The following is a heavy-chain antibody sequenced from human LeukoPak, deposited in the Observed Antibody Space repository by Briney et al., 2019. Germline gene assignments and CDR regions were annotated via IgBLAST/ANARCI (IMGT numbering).Heavy chain of an antibody. D-gene: IGHD5-12*01. CDR2: TNPTTRVT. CDR1: GYSFTGYY. J-gene: IGHJ5*02. CDR3: ARGAVGYSGYDNWFDP. Sequence: ASVKVSCKASGYSFTGYYIHWVRQAPGQGLEWMGWTNPTTRVTKYEQKCQGRVTMTRDTSTSTAYMELSRLRSDDTAVYYCARGAVGYSGYDNWFDPWGQGTLVTVSS. V-gene: IGHV1-2*02.